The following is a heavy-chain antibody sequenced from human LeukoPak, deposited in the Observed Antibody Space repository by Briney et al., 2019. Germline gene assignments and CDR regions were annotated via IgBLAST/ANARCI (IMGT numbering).Heavy chain of an antibody. V-gene: IGHV3-7*01. CDR1: GFTFSGAW. CDR2: IREDGTEK. D-gene: IGHD3-9*01. J-gene: IGHJ6*03. CDR3: ARDGDILTGYYPHYYMDV. Sequence: PGGSLRLSCTASGFTFSGAWMTWVRQAPGKGLEWVANIREDGTEKNYVDSVKGRFTISRDNAKNSLYLQMNSLRAEDTAVYYCARDGDILTGYYPHYYMDVWGKGTTVTVSS.